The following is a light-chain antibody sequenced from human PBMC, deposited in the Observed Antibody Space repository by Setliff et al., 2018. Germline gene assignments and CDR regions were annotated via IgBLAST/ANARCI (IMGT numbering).Light chain of an antibody. CDR1: QSVLYNSNGQNY. V-gene: IGKV4-1*01. J-gene: IGKJ1*01. Sequence: DIVMTQSPDSLAVSLGERATINCKSSQSVLYNSNGQNYLAWYQQKPGQPPKLLISWASIRESGVPDRFSGGGSGTDFTLTISSLQAEDVAVYFCQQYYTTPQTFGQGTKVDIK. CDR3: QQYYTTPQT. CDR2: WAS.